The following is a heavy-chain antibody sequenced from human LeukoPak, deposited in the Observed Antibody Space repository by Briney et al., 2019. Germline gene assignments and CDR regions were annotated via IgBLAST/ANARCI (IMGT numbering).Heavy chain of an antibody. V-gene: IGHV4-34*01. Sequence: PSETLSLTCAVYGGSFSGYYWSWIRQPPGKGLEWIGEINHSGSTNYNPSLKSRVTMSVDTSKNQFSLKLSSVTAADTAVYYCARDLADYGKANWFDPWGQGTLVTVSS. J-gene: IGHJ5*02. CDR3: ARDLADYGKANWFDP. CDR1: GGSFSGYY. D-gene: IGHD4-17*01. CDR2: INHSGST.